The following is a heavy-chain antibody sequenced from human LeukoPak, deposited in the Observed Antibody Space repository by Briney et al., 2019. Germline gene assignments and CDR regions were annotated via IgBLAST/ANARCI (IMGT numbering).Heavy chain of an antibody. CDR3: ARSITMIVDWFDP. Sequence: GGSLRLSCAASGFTLTSYNMNWVRQSPGKGLEWVSSITSRSDYIYYADSVKGRFTVSRDNAKNSLYLQMNSLRAEDTAVYYCARSITMIVDWFDPWGQGTLVTVSS. V-gene: IGHV3-21*01. J-gene: IGHJ5*02. CDR1: GFTLTSYN. D-gene: IGHD3-22*01. CDR2: ITSRSDYI.